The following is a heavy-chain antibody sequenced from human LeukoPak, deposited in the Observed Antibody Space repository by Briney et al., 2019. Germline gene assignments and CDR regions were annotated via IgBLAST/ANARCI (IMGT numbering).Heavy chain of an antibody. Sequence: PGGSLRLSCAASGFTVSSNYMSWVRQAPGKGLEWVSVIYSGGSTYYADSVKGRFTISRDNSKNTLYLQMNSLRAEDTAVYYCARRYYYDSSGYYYNWFDPWGQGTLVTVSS. CDR3: ARRYYYDSSGYYYNWFDP. CDR1: GFTVSSNY. D-gene: IGHD3-22*01. CDR2: IYSGGST. J-gene: IGHJ5*02. V-gene: IGHV3-66*04.